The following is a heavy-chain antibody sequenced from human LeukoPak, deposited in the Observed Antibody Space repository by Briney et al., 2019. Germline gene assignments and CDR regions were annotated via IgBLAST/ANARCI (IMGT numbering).Heavy chain of an antibody. CDR3: ARVDSSGAGAFDI. D-gene: IGHD3-22*01. J-gene: IGHJ3*02. CDR2: INPNSGGT. Sequence: GALVKVSCKASGYTFTGYYMHWVRQAPGQGLEWMGRINPNSGGTNYAQKFQGRVTMTRDTSISTAYMELSRLRSDDTAVYYCARVDSSGAGAFDIWGQGTMVTVSS. V-gene: IGHV1-2*06. CDR1: GYTFTGYY.